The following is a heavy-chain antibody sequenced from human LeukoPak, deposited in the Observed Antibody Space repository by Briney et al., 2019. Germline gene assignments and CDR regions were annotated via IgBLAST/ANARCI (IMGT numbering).Heavy chain of an antibody. V-gene: IGHV1-18*01. CDR3: ARMAGRGSYRFDWFDP. D-gene: IGHD3-16*01. Sequence: ASVKVSCKASGYTFTSYGISWVRQAPGQGLEWMGWISAYNGNTNYAQKLQGRVTMTTDTSTSTAYMELRSLRSDDTAVYYCARMAGRGSYRFDWFDPWGQGTQVTVSS. CDR1: GYTFTSYG. J-gene: IGHJ5*02. CDR2: ISAYNGNT.